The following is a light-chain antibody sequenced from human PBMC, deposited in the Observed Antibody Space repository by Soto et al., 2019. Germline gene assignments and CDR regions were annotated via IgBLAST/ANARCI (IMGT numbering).Light chain of an antibody. J-gene: IGKJ5*01. CDR1: QSVTSCY. Sequence: EIVLTQSPGTLSLSPGDRATLSCRASQSVTSCYLAWYQQKPGQAPRLLIYGASSRATGIPDRFSGSGSGTDFTLTISRLEPEDFAVYYCQQYGNSPITFGQGTRLEIK. CDR3: QQYGNSPIT. V-gene: IGKV3-20*01. CDR2: GAS.